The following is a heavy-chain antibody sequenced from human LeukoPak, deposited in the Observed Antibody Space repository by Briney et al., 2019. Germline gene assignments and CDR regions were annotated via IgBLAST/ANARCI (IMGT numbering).Heavy chain of an antibody. CDR1: GGSMSGYY. D-gene: IGHD5-24*01. CDR3: ARRSRDGYFLDS. CDR2: TFSSGAT. J-gene: IGHJ4*02. Sequence: KPSETLSLTCIVSGGSMSGYYWSWIRQPPGKGLVWIGHTFSSGATTYNPSLKSRVTISVDTSRSQLSLHLSSVTAADTAVYYCARRSRDGYFLDSWGQGTLVTVSS. V-gene: IGHV4-4*09.